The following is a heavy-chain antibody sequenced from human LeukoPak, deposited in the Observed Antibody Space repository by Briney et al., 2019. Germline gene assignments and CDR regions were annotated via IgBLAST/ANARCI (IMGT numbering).Heavy chain of an antibody. V-gene: IGHV1-8*01. CDR2: MNPNSGNT. CDR3: ARARRGGYSSSDYYYYMDV. Sequence: ASVKVSCKASGYTFTSYDINWVRQATGQGLEWMGWMNPNSGNTGYAQKFQGRVTMTMNTSISTAYMELSSLRSEDTAVYYCARARRGGYSSSDYYYYMDVWGKGTTVTVSS. J-gene: IGHJ6*03. D-gene: IGHD6-19*01. CDR1: GYTFTSYD.